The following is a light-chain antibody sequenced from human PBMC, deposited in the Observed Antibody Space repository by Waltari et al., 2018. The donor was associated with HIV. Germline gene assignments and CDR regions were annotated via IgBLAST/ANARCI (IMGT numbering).Light chain of an antibody. CDR1: SSNIERNY. CDR2: KDK. CDR3: AVWDESLDGWL. V-gene: IGLV1-47*01. Sequence: QSELTQSPSASGTPGQRITISCSGSSSNIERNYVYWYKHFPGATPKVLIYKDKERPSGVPDRISGSKSGTSASLLISGFRSDDEADYYCAVWDESLDGWLFGGGTKLTVL. J-gene: IGLJ3*02.